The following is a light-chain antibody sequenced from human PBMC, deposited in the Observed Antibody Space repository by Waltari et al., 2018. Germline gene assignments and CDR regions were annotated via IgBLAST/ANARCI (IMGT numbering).Light chain of an antibody. J-gene: IGLJ3*02. CDR1: SSDVGSYNL. V-gene: IGLV2-23*02. CDR2: EVS. CDR3: CSYAGSSTSWV. Sequence: QSALTQPASVSGSPGQSITISCTGTSSDVGSYNLISWYQQHPGKAPKLMIYEVSKRPSGVSNRFSGPKSGNTASLTISGRQAEDEADYSCCSYAGSSTSWVFGGGTKLTVL.